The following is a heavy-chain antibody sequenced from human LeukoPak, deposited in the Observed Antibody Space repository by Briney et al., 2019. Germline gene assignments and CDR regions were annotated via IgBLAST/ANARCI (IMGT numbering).Heavy chain of an antibody. CDR2: IRSKAYGGTT. J-gene: IGHJ6*03. CDR1: GFTFGDYA. CDR3: TRQGCSGGSCYYYYYMDV. Sequence: GGSLRLSCTASGFTFGDYAMSWFRQAPGKGLEWVGFIRSKAYGGTTEYAASVKGRFTISRDDSKSIAYLQMNSLKTEDTAVYYCTRQGCSGGSCYYYYYMDVWGKGTTVTVSS. V-gene: IGHV3-49*03. D-gene: IGHD2-15*01.